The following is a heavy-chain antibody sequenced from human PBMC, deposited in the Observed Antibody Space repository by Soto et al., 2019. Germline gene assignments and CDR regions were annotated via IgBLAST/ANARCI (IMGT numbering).Heavy chain of an antibody. V-gene: IGHV3-21*01. CDR2: ITSGRTYI. Sequence: NPGGSLRLSCAASGFTFTAYSMNWVRQAPGKGLEWVSTITSGRTYIYYADSVKGRVTISRDNAKKLLYLQLTTLRAEDTAVYYCARGEYSSAFDYWGQGALVTVSS. D-gene: IGHD6-19*01. J-gene: IGHJ4*02. CDR1: GFTFTAYS. CDR3: ARGEYSSAFDY.